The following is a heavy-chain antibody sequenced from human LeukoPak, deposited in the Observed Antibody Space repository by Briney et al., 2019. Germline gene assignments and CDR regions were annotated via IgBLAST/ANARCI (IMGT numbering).Heavy chain of an antibody. CDR1: GFTFSSYS. CDR3: ARDQDSSWDGPGHDAFDI. CDR2: ISSSSSYI. D-gene: IGHD6-13*01. Sequence: GGSLRLSCAASGFTFSSYSMNWVRQAPGKGLEWVSSISSSSSYIYYADSVKGRFTISRDNAKNSLYLQMNSLRAEDTAVYYCARDQDSSWDGPGHDAFDIWGQGTMVTVSS. V-gene: IGHV3-21*01. J-gene: IGHJ3*02.